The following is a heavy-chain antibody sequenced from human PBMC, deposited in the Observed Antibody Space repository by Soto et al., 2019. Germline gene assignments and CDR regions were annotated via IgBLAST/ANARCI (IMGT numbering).Heavy chain of an antibody. CDR1: GGSISSSSYY. D-gene: IGHD4-17*01. CDR3: ARRDDYVDAFDI. J-gene: IGHJ3*02. Sequence: QLQLQESGPGLVKPSETLSLTCTVSGGSISSSSYYWGWIRQPPGKGLEWIGSIYYSGITYYNPSLKSRVTISVDTSKNQFSLKLSSVTAADTAVYYCARRDDYVDAFDIWGQGTMVTVSS. V-gene: IGHV4-39*01. CDR2: IYYSGIT.